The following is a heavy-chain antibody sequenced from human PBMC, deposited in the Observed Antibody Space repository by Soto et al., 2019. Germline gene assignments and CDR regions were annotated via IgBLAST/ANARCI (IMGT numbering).Heavy chain of an antibody. D-gene: IGHD3-9*01. CDR3: AKDGYLDTYYFDY. V-gene: IGHV3-30-3*01. CDR1: GFTFSSYA. CDR2: ISYDGISK. J-gene: IGHJ4*02. Sequence: QVQLVESGGGVVQPGRSLRPSCAASGFTFSSYAMHWVRQAPGKGLEWVAVISYDGISKHYADSVKGRFSISRDDSENTLYVHMNSLRAEDTSVYYFAKDGYLDTYYFDYWGQGTLVTVSS.